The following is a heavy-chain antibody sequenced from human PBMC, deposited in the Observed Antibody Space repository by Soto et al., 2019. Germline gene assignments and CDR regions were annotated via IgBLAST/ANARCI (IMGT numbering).Heavy chain of an antibody. CDR1: GDSVSSNSAA. V-gene: IGHV6-1*01. CDR2: TYYRTKWYN. Sequence: PSQTLSLTCAISGDSVSSNSAAWNWIRQSPSRDLEWLGRTYYRTKWYNDYAVSVRSRITINPDTSKNQFSLQLNSVTPEDTCVYYCSRDPVGTYYFDYGGQGTLVTVSS. D-gene: IGHD1-1*01. J-gene: IGHJ4*02. CDR3: SRDPVGTYYFDY.